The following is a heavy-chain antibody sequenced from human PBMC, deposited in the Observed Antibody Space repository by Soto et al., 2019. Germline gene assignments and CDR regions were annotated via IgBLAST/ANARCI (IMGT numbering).Heavy chain of an antibody. CDR2: ISSSSSTI. V-gene: IGHV3-48*01. CDR3: ASLGLGDWGYYYYGMDV. CDR1: GFTFSSYS. Sequence: EVQLVESGGGLVQPGGSLRLSCAASGFTFSSYSMNWVRQAPGKGLEWVSYISSSSSTIYYADSVKGRCTISRDNAKNSLYLQMNSLRAEDTAVYYCASLGLGDWGYYYYGMDVWGQGTTVTVSS. J-gene: IGHJ6*02. D-gene: IGHD2-21*02.